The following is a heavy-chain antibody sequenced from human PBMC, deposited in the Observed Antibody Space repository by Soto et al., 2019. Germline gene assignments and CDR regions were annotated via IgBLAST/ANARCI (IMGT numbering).Heavy chain of an antibody. J-gene: IGHJ6*02. V-gene: IGHV5-10-1*01. CDR3: ARYCSGGSCYYYYGMDV. CDR1: GYSFTSYW. CDR2: IDPSDSYT. Sequence: GESLKISCKGSGYSFTSYWISWVRQMPGKGLEWMGRIDPSDSYTNYSPSFQGHVTISADKSISTAYLQWSSLKASDTAMYYCARYCSGGSCYYYYGMDVWDQGTTVTVSS. D-gene: IGHD2-15*01.